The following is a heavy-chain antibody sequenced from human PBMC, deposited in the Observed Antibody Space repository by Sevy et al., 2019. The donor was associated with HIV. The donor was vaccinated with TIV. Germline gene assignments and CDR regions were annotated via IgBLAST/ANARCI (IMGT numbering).Heavy chain of an antibody. V-gene: IGHV4-59*01. D-gene: IGHD2-15*01. CDR3: ARDSAVVPRALVY. Sequence: SETLSLTCNVSGDSLSSYFWSWFRQPPGKGLEWIGYIYYSGSSEYNPSLRRRVTISIDTSKKYLSMKLTSVTAADTAVYDCARDSAVVPRALVYWGQGTLVTVSS. J-gene: IGHJ4*02. CDR2: IYYSGSS. CDR1: GDSLSSYF.